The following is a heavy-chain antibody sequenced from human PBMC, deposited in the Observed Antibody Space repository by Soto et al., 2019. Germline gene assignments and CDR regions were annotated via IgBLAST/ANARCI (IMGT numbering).Heavy chain of an antibody. J-gene: IGHJ5*02. CDR1: GFTFSSYA. Sequence: PGGSLRLSCAASGFTFSSYAMSWVRQAPGKGLEWVSAISGSGGSTYYADSVKGRFTISRDNSKNTLYLQMNSLRAEDTAVYYCAKDALTGYYSSPVRGWFDPWGQGTLVTVSS. V-gene: IGHV3-23*01. CDR2: ISGSGGST. CDR3: AKDALTGYYSSPVRGWFDP. D-gene: IGHD3-9*01.